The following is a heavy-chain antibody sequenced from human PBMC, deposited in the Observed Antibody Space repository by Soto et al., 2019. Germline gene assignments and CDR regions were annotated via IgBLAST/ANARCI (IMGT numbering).Heavy chain of an antibody. CDR1: GFTFSIYA. J-gene: IGHJ4*02. D-gene: IGHD6-13*01. CDR2: ISYDGSKK. V-gene: IGHV3-30*18. Sequence: QVQLVESGGGVVQPGRSLRLSCAASGFTFSIYAMHWVRRAPGKGLEWVAVISYDGSKKYYVDSVKGRFPISRDNSKNTLYLQMNSLRAEDTAVYYCAKAHTSSWYYSDYWGQGTLVTVSS. CDR3: AKAHTSSWYYSDY.